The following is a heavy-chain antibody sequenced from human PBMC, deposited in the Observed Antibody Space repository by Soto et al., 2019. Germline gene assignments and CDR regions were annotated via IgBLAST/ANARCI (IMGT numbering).Heavy chain of an antibody. CDR2: IDPSDSYT. CDR3: ARLHMTTVVTIDY. V-gene: IGHV5-10-1*01. CDR1: GYRFTSYW. Sequence: GESLKISCKGSGYRFTSYWMSWVRQMPGKGLEWMGRIDPSDSYTNYSPSFQGHVTISADKSISTAYLQWSSLKAADTAMYYCARLHMTTVVTIDYWGQGTLVTVYS. D-gene: IGHD4-17*01. J-gene: IGHJ4*02.